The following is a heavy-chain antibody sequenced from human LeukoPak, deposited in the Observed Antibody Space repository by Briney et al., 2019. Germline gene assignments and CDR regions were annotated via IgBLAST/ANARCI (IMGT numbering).Heavy chain of an antibody. D-gene: IGHD3-22*01. V-gene: IGHV1-8*01. Sequence: VASVKVSCKTSGYTFTSYDLNWVRQATGQGLEWMGWVNPNSGNTGYAQKFQGRVTMTMDPSISTAYMELSSLRSEDTAVYYCARRSDDYDSGAYYHWGQGTLVTVSS. CDR3: ARRSDDYDSGAYYH. CDR1: GYTFTSYD. J-gene: IGHJ4*02. CDR2: VNPNSGNT.